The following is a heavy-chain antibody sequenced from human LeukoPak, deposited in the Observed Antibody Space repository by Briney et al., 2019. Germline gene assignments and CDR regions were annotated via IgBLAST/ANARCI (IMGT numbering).Heavy chain of an antibody. V-gene: IGHV3-23*01. J-gene: IGHJ5*02. Sequence: GGSLRLSCAASGFTFSTYNMNWVRQAPEKGLEWVSAISGSGGSTYYADSVKGRFTISRDNSKNTLYLQMNSLRAEDTAVYYCAKSGIAVAGPYNWFDPWGQGTLVTVSS. CDR3: AKSGIAVAGPYNWFDP. CDR1: GFTFSTYN. D-gene: IGHD6-19*01. CDR2: ISGSGGST.